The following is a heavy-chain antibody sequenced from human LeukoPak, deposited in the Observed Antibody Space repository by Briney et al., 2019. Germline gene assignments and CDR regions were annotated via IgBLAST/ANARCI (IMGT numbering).Heavy chain of an antibody. CDR1: GFTFSSYA. V-gene: IGHV3-30*04. J-gene: IGHJ4*02. D-gene: IGHD6-25*01. Sequence: GGSLRLSCAASGFTFSSYAMKWVRQAPGKGLEWVAVIADDGKDKHYVESVKGRFTISRDNSKNTLYLQMNSLRVEDTAVYYCARDRHIAAAGYYFDYWGQGTLVTVSS. CDR2: IADDGKDK. CDR3: ARDRHIAAAGYYFDY.